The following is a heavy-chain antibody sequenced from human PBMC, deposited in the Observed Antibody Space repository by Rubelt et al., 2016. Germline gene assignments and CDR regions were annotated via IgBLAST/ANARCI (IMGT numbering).Heavy chain of an antibody. CDR3: ARTYYDFWSGPHYFDY. D-gene: IGHD3-3*01. CDR2: IYYSGST. J-gene: IGHJ4*02. V-gene: IGHV4-59*08. Sequence: QVQLQESGPGLVKTSETLSLTCTVSGGSISSYYWSWIRQPPGKGLEWIGYIYYSGSTNYNPSLKSRVTISVDTSKNQFSLKLSSVTAADTAVYYCARTYYDFWSGPHYFDYWGQGTLVTVSS. CDR1: GGSISSYY.